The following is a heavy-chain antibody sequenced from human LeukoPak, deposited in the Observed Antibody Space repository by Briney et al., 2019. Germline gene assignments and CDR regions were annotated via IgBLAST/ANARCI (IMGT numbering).Heavy chain of an antibody. V-gene: IGHV1-46*01. J-gene: IGHJ4*02. CDR3: ARVLTPWPLLFDY. CDR1: GYTFTSYY. Sequence: ASVKVSCKASGYTFTSYYMHWVRQAPGQGLEWMGIINPSGGSTSYAQKFQGRVTMTRDTSTSTAYMELSRLRSDDTAVYYCARVLTPWPLLFDYWGQGTLVTVSS. CDR2: INPSGGST. D-gene: IGHD3-10*01.